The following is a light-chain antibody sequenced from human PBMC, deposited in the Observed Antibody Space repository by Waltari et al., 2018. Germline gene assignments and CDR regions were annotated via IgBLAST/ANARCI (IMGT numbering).Light chain of an antibody. J-gene: IGLJ3*02. CDR1: SGSISATFY. CDR2: NAH. V-gene: IGLV8-61*01. CDR3: ALYMGGGIWV. Sequence: QTVVTQEQSLSVSPGGTVTLTCALSSGSISATFYATWYQPTPGQAPRTLVDNAHSLSSRVPVRFSVSILENKAALAVTGAQADDACDYYGALYMGGGIWVFGGGTKLTVL.